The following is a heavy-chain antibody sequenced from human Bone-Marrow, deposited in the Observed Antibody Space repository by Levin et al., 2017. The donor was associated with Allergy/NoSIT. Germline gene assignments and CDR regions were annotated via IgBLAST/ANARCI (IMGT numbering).Heavy chain of an antibody. CDR3: ARGEVGATDY. Sequence: GGSLRLSCAASGFTFNRHYMSWVRQAPGKGLEWVSLVSRTSSFIFNADSVTGRFTISRDNARNSVSLQMHSLKVDDTALYYCARGEVGATDYWGQGILVTVSS. V-gene: IGHV3-21*01. CDR2: VSRTSSFI. CDR1: GFTFNRHY. J-gene: IGHJ4*02. D-gene: IGHD1-26*01.